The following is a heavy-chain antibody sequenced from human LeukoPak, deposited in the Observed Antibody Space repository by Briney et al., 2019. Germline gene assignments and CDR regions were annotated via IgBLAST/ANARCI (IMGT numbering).Heavy chain of an antibody. V-gene: IGHV4-39*07. J-gene: IGHJ4*02. CDR1: GGSISSSSYY. CDR3: ARGLGVVTNFDY. Sequence: SETLSLTCTVSGGSISSSSYYWGWIRQPPGKGLEWIGSIYHSGSTYYNPSLKSRVTISVDTSKNQFSLKLSSVTAADTAVYYCARGLGVVTNFDYWGQGTLVTVSS. CDR2: IYHSGST. D-gene: IGHD3-3*01.